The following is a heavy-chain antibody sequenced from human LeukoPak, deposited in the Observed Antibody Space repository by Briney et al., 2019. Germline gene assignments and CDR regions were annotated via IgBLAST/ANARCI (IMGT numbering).Heavy chain of an antibody. CDR2: ISSSGSTI. Sequence: PGGSLRLSCAASGFTFSDYYMSWNRQAPGKGLEWVSYISSSGSTIYYADSVKGRFTISRDNAKNSLYLQMNSLRAEDTAVYYCARVAAAGLNWFDPWGQGTLVTVSS. J-gene: IGHJ5*02. CDR1: GFTFSDYY. V-gene: IGHV3-11*01. CDR3: ARVAAAGLNWFDP. D-gene: IGHD6-13*01.